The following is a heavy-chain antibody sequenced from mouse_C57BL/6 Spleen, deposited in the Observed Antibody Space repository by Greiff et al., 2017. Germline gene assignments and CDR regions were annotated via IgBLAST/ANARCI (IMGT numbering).Heavy chain of an antibody. Sequence: EVQLQQSGAELVRPGASVKLSCTASGFNIKDDYMHWVKQRPEQGLEWIGWIDPENGDTEYASKFQGKATITADTSSNTAYLQLSSLTSEDTAVDYCTRGSSDLYYFDYWGQGTTLTVSS. V-gene: IGHV14-4*01. D-gene: IGHD1-1*01. CDR1: GFNIKDDY. CDR2: IDPENGDT. CDR3: TRGSSDLYYFDY. J-gene: IGHJ2*01.